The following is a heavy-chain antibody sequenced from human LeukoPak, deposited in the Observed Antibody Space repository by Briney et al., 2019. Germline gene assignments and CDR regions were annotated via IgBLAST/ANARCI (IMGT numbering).Heavy chain of an antibody. J-gene: IGHJ3*02. V-gene: IGHV1-2*02. Sequence: ASVKVSCKASGYTFTGYYMHWVRQAPGQGLEWMGWINPNSGGTNYAQKFQGRVTMTRDMSTSTVYMELSSLRSEDTAVYYCARVVEGENAFDIWGQGTMVTVSS. CDR2: INPNSGGT. D-gene: IGHD3-16*01. CDR1: GYTFTGYY. CDR3: ARVVEGENAFDI.